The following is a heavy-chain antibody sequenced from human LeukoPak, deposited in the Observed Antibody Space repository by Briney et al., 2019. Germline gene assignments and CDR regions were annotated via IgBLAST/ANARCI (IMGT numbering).Heavy chain of an antibody. CDR2: IKSRNRGETV. CDR3: TTDVSTTLSNTFDY. V-gene: IGHV3-15*01. J-gene: IGHJ4*02. CDR1: GFTFSDAW. Sequence: GGSLRLSCAASGFTFSDAWMNWVRLAPGKGLEWVGRIKSRNRGETVDYAAPVKGRFTISRDDSKTTVYLQMNSLKTEDTAIYYCTTDVSTTLSNTFDYWGQGTLVTVCS. D-gene: IGHD4-17*01.